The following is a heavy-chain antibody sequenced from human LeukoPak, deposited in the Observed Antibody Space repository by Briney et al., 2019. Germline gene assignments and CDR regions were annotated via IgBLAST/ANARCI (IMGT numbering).Heavy chain of an antibody. D-gene: IGHD3-22*01. V-gene: IGHV3-30-3*01. CDR2: ISYDGSNK. CDR1: GFTFSSYA. CDR3: ARDLGSGSSGCPNDY. J-gene: IGHJ4*02. Sequence: GGSLRLSCAASGFTFSSYAMHWVRQAPGKGLEWVAVISYDGSNKYYADSVKGRFTISRDNSKNTLYLQMNSLRAEDTAAYYCARDLGSGSSGCPNDYWGQGTLVTVSS.